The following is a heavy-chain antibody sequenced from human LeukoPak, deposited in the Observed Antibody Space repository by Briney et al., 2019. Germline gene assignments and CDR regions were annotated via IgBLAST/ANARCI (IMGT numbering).Heavy chain of an antibody. Sequence: GRSLRLSCAASGFTFSSYGMHWVRQAPGKGLEWVAVISYDGSNKYYADSVKGRFTISRDSSKNTLYLQMNSLRAEDTAVYYCAKDYYGSGSYDYWGQGTLVTVSS. CDR1: GFTFSSYG. D-gene: IGHD3-10*01. CDR2: ISYDGSNK. CDR3: AKDYYGSGSYDY. V-gene: IGHV3-30*18. J-gene: IGHJ4*02.